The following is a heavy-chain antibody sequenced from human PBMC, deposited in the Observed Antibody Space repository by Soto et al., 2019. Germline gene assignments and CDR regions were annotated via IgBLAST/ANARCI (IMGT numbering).Heavy chain of an antibody. J-gene: IGHJ4*02. CDR3: ALQYYYDTSGLQGGY. CDR1: GYTFTKYA. D-gene: IGHD3-22*01. CDR2: INAGNGNT. Sequence: ASVKVSCKASGYTFTKYAMHWVRQAPGQRLEWMGWINAGNGNTKYSQKFQGRVTITRDTSASTAYMELNSLRAEDTALYYCALQYYYDTSGLQGGYWGQGTLVTV. V-gene: IGHV1-3*01.